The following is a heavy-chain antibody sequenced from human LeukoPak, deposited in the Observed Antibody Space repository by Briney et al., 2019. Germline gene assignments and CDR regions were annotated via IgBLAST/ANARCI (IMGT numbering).Heavy chain of an antibody. CDR1: GGSISNYD. V-gene: IGHV4-59*08. CDR3: ARHSNALSHYLDV. J-gene: IGHJ6*03. Sequence: SETLSLTCTVSGGSISNYDWSWIRQSPAKGLEWIAYIYYSGTTNYNPSLKSRVTISVDTSKNQFSLKVNSVTAADTAVYYCARHSNALSHYLDVWGKGTTVTVSS. D-gene: IGHD3-3*02. CDR2: IYYSGTT.